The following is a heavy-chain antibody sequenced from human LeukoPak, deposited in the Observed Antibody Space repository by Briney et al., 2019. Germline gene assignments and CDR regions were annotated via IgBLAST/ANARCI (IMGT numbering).Heavy chain of an antibody. D-gene: IGHD1-26*01. CDR1: GGSISSGDYY. CDR2: IYYSGST. CDR3: ARGGRELLWWFDP. J-gene: IGHJ5*02. V-gene: IGHV4-30-4*01. Sequence: SQTLSLTCTVSGGSISSGDYYWSWIRQPPGKGLEWIGYIYYSGSTYYNPSLKSRVTISVDTSKNQFSLKLSSVTAADTAVYYCARGGRELLWWFDPWGQGTLVTVSS.